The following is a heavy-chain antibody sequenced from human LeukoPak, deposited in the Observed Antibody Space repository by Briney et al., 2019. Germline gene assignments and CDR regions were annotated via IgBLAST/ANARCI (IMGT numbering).Heavy chain of an antibody. Sequence: SETLSLTCTVSGGSISSYYWSWIRQPPGKGLEWIGYIYYSGSTNYNPSLKSRVTISVDTSKNQFSLKLSSVTAADTAVYYCARVAKYCSSTSCYPNWFDPWGQGTLVTVSS. J-gene: IGHJ5*02. CDR3: ARVAKYCSSTSCYPNWFDP. CDR2: IYYSGST. D-gene: IGHD2-2*01. V-gene: IGHV4-59*01. CDR1: GGSISSYY.